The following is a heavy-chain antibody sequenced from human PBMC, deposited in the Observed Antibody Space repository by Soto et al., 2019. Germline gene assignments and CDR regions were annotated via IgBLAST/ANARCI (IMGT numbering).Heavy chain of an antibody. D-gene: IGHD3-22*01. Sequence: GEVLKISCKASGYIFFLYWIGRGRPMPGKRVEWMGIIYPGDSDTRYNPSFQGQVTISVDKSTSTAYLQWNSLKTSDTAIYYCARPEIPTRSNDYDYPFDLWGQGTLVTVSS. CDR2: IYPGDSDT. CDR1: GYIFFLYW. CDR3: ARPEIPTRSNDYDYPFDL. V-gene: IGHV5-51*01. J-gene: IGHJ5*02.